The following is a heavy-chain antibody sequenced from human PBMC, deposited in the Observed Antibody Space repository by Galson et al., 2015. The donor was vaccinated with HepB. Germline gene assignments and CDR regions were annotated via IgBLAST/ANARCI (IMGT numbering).Heavy chain of an antibody. V-gene: IGHV1-2*04. Sequence: SVKVSCKASGYTFTGYYMHWVRQAPGQGLEWMGWINPNSGGTNYAQKFQGWVTMTRDTSISTAYMELSSLRSEDTAVYYYAREGDIVLMVYAPGAFDIWGQGTMVTVSS. CDR1: GYTFTGYY. D-gene: IGHD2-8*01. CDR2: INPNSGGT. J-gene: IGHJ3*02. CDR3: AREGDIVLMVYAPGAFDI.